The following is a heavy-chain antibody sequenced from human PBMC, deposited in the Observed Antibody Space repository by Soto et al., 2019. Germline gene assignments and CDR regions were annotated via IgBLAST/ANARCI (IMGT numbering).Heavy chain of an antibody. V-gene: IGHV1-46*04. CDR3: ARDSEGGDSSSFDY. CDR2: INPSGGST. D-gene: IGHD2-21*02. J-gene: IGHJ4*02. Sequence: GLEWVGIINPSGGSTCYAQKLQGRVTMTRDTSTSTVYMELSSLRSEDTAVYYCARDSEGGDSSSFDYWGQGTLVSVSS.